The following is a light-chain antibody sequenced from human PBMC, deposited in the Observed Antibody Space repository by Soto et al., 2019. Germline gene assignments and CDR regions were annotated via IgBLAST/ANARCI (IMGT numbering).Light chain of an antibody. V-gene: IGKV1-6*02. Sequence: AIQMTQSPSSLSASVGDRVTLTCRASQNIRNFLGWYQQKPGKAPKLLIYTASGLQSGVPSRFSATGSVTDFTLTISSLQPEDFATYYCLQDFSYPRTFGPGTKLDIK. CDR1: QNIRNF. CDR3: LQDFSYPRT. CDR2: TAS. J-gene: IGKJ3*01.